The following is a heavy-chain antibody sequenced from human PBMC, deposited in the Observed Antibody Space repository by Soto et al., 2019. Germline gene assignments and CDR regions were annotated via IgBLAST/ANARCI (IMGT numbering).Heavy chain of an antibody. CDR2: VNPNSGNT. CDR3: VRGKDYYYGMDV. Sequence: QVQLVQSGAEVKKPGASVKVSCKASGYTFTKYDINWVRRATGQGLEWMGWVNPNSGNTGNAQKFQGRLTMTRNTAISTAYMELSSLTSEDTAVYYCVRGKDYYYGMDVWGQGTTVTVSS. CDR1: GYTFTKYD. V-gene: IGHV1-8*01. J-gene: IGHJ6*02.